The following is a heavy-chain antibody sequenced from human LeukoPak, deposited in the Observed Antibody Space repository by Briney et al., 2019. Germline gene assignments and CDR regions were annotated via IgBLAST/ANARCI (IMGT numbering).Heavy chain of an antibody. J-gene: IGHJ6*03. V-gene: IGHV4-39*01. Sequence: PSETLSLTCTVSGSSISNYYWGWIRQAPGKGLEWIGSIFHSGSTYSSPSLKSRVTVSLDTSKNQFSLKLSSVTAADTALYYCARQYGRFGYSYMDVWGKGTTVTISS. CDR1: GSSISNYY. CDR2: IFHSGST. D-gene: IGHD3-10*01. CDR3: ARQYGRFGYSYMDV.